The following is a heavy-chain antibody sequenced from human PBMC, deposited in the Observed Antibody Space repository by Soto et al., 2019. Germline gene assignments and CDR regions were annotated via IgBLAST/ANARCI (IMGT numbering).Heavy chain of an antibody. J-gene: IGHJ1*01. V-gene: IGHV3-74*01. CDR1: GFTFRKFW. D-gene: IGHD2-8*01. CDR3: AIQDCTNDVCLEAAVTVGGALES. CDR2: ISSDGTTT. Sequence: EVQLVQSGGGLAQPGKSLRLSCAASGFTFRKFWMHWVRQVPGKGPVWVSYISSDGTTTDYADSVKGRFTISRGNAKDTLYLQMDSLRAEDTAVYYCAIQDCTNDVCLEAAVTVGGALESWGQGTLVTVSS.